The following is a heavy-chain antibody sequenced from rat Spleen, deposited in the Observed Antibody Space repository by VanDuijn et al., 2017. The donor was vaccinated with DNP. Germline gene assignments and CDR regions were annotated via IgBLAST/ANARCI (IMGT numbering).Heavy chain of an antibody. D-gene: IGHD1-9*01. CDR2: ISTGGGNT. J-gene: IGHJ2*01. CDR3: AILDYGYNPFDY. V-gene: IGHV5S13*01. CDR1: GFTFSDYG. Sequence: EVQLVESGGGLVQPGRSLKLSCAASGFTFSDYGMAWVRQAPTKGLEWVASISTGGGNTYYRDSVKGRFTISRDNAKNTKYLQMDSLKSEDTATYYCAILDYGYNPFDYWGQGVMVTVSS.